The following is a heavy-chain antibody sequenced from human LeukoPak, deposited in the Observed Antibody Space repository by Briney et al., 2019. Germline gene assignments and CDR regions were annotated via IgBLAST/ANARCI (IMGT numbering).Heavy chain of an antibody. D-gene: IGHD4-23*01. V-gene: IGHV4-30-4*01. Sequence: PSETLSLTCTVSGGSISSGDYYWSWIRQPPGKGLEWIGYIYSRGSTYYNPSLKSRVTISVDTSKNQFSLNLSSVTAADTAVYYCARDYDGGNAFDYWGQGTLVTVSS. CDR2: IYSRGST. CDR3: ARDYDGGNAFDY. CDR1: GGSISSGDYY. J-gene: IGHJ4*02.